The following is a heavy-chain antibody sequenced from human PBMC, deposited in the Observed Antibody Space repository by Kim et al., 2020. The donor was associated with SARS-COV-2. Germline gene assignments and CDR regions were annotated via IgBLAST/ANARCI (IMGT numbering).Heavy chain of an antibody. D-gene: IGHD3-16*02. J-gene: IGHJ4*02. Sequence: GGSLRLSCAASGFTFSNAWMSWVRQAPGKGLEWVGRIKSKTDGGTTDYAAPVKGRFTISRDDSKNTLYLQMNSLKTEDTAVYYCTTDRFYDYIWGSYRYLFDYWGQGTLVTVSS. V-gene: IGHV3-15*01. CDR3: TTDRFYDYIWGSYRYLFDY. CDR1: GFTFSNAW. CDR2: IKSKTDGGTT.